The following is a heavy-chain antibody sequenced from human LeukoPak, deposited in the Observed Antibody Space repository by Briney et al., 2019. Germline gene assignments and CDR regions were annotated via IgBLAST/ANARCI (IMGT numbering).Heavy chain of an antibody. J-gene: IGHJ4*02. V-gene: IGHV1-8*01. CDR1: GYTFTSYD. CDR2: MNPNSGNT. Sequence: ASVKVSCKASGYTFTSYDIDWVRQATGQGLEWMGWMNPNSGNTGYAQKFQGRVTMTRNTSISTAYMELSSLRSEDTAVYYCASMGTIYGSGSYFDYWGQGTLVTVSS. D-gene: IGHD3-10*01. CDR3: ASMGTIYGSGSYFDY.